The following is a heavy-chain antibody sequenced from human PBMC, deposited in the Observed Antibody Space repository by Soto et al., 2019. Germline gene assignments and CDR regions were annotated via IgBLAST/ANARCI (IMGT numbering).Heavy chain of an antibody. CDR2: IIPIFGTA. J-gene: IGHJ3*02. D-gene: IGHD3-16*02. V-gene: IGHV1-69*01. CDR3: ARGSYDYVWGSYRPSAFDI. Sequence: QVQLVQSGAEVKKPGSSVKVSCKASGGTFSSYAISWVRQAPGQGLEWMGGIIPIFGTANYAQKFQGRVTITAYESTSTAYMELSSLRSEDTAVYYCARGSYDYVWGSYRPSAFDIWGQGTMVTVSS. CDR1: GGTFSSYA.